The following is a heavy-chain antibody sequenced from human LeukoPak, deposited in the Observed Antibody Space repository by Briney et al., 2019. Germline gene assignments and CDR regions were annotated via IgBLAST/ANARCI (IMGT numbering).Heavy chain of an antibody. D-gene: IGHD1-26*01. CDR3: AKDVGKWESLHFFDY. CDR2: ISGSGGST. Sequence: GGSLRLSCAASGFTFINYAMNWVRQAPGKGLEWVSGISGSGGSTYYAHSVKGRFTISRDNSKNTLYLQMNSLRAEDTALYYCAKDVGKWESLHFFDYWGQGTLVTVSS. CDR1: GFTFINYA. V-gene: IGHV3-23*01. J-gene: IGHJ4*02.